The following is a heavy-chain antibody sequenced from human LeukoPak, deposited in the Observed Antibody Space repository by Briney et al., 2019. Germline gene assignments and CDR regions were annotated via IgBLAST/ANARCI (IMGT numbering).Heavy chain of an antibody. Sequence: GGSLRLSCAASGFTFSSYAMSWVRQAPGKGLEWVSAISGSGGSTYYADSVKGRFTISRDNSKNTLYLQMNSLRAEDTAVYYCAKDLLYDFWSGPIYYMDVWGKGTTVTVSS. CDR3: AKDLLYDFWSGPIYYMDV. CDR2: ISGSGGST. CDR1: GFTFSSYA. V-gene: IGHV3-23*01. J-gene: IGHJ6*03. D-gene: IGHD3-3*01.